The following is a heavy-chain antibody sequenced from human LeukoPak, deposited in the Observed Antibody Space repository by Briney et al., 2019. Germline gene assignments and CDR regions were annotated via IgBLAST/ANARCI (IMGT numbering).Heavy chain of an antibody. CDR1: GFSFSNFG. CDR2: ISYDGSNK. Sequence: PGGSLRLSCAASGFSFSNFGMHWVRQAPGKGLEWVAVISYDGSNKYYADSVKGRFTISRDNSKNTLYLQMNSLRAEDTAVYYCATEDEDYYYYMDVWGKGTTVTVSS. J-gene: IGHJ6*03. V-gene: IGHV3-30*03. D-gene: IGHD2-15*01. CDR3: ATEDEDYYYYMDV.